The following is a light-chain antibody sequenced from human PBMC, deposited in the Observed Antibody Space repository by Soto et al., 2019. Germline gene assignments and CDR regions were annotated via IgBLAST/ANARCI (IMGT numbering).Light chain of an antibody. CDR1: SSDVGSYNL. CDR2: EVS. Sequence: QSALTQPASVSGSPGQSITISCTGTSSDVGSYNLVSWYQQHPGKAPKLIISEVSKRPSGVPNRFSGSKSGNTASLTISGLQAEDEADYYCCSYAGSYTFEVFGTGTKVTVL. J-gene: IGLJ1*01. V-gene: IGLV2-23*02. CDR3: CSYAGSYTFEV.